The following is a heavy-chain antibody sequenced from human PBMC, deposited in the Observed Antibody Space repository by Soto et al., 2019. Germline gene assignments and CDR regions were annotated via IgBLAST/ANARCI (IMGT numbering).Heavy chain of an antibody. J-gene: IGHJ5*02. CDR2: IYSGGST. Sequence: PGGSLRLSCAASGFTVSSNYMSWVRQAPGKGLEWVSVIYSGGSTYYADSVKGRFTTSRDNSKNTLYLQMNSLRAEDTAVYYCARDRAQAGFDPWGPGTLVTVSS. CDR3: ARDRAQAGFDP. CDR1: GFTVSSNY. V-gene: IGHV3-53*01.